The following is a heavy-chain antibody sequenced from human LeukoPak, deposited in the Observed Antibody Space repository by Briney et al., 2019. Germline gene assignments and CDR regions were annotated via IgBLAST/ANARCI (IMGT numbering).Heavy chain of an antibody. CDR2: INGRSSNI. Sequence: GGSLRLSCAASGFTFSTSTLSWFRQAPGKGLEWVSSINGRSSNIKHADSVRGRFTISRDNAKSSLYLQMDSLRAEDTAVYYCARVRYYYGSGSYSRSEIEDYWGQGTLVTVSS. J-gene: IGHJ4*02. V-gene: IGHV3-21*04. CDR1: GFTFSTST. CDR3: ARVRYYYGSGSYSRSEIEDY. D-gene: IGHD3-10*01.